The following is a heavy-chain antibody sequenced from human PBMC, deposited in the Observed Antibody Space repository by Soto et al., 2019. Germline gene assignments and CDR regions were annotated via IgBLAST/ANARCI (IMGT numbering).Heavy chain of an antibody. V-gene: IGHV1-18*01. D-gene: IGHD2-2*01. CDR1: GYIFINYG. J-gene: IGHJ5*02. Sequence: SVKVSCKASGYIFINYGITWVRQAPGQGLEWMGWISGYNGNTKYADKLQGRVTMTTDTSTTTAYMELRSLRSDGTAVYYCARDEVPAANWLDRWGQGTLVTVSS. CDR3: ARDEVPAANWLDR. CDR2: ISGYNGNT.